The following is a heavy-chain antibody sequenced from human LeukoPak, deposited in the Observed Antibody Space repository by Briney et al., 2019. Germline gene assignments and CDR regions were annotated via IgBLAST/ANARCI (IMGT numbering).Heavy chain of an antibody. CDR1: GGTFSSYA. V-gene: IGHV1-3*01. Sequence: ASVKVSCKASGGTFSSYAMHWVRQAPGQRLEWMGWINAGNGNTKYSQKFQGRVTITRDTSASTAYMELSSLRSEDTAVYYCASCSGGSCYFDYWGQGTLVTVSS. D-gene: IGHD2-15*01. CDR2: INAGNGNT. J-gene: IGHJ4*02. CDR3: ASCSGGSCYFDY.